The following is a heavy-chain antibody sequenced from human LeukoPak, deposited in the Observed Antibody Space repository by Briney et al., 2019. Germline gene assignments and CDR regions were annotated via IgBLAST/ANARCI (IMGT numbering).Heavy chain of an antibody. Sequence: GESLKISCKGSGYSFTSYWIGWVRQMPGKGLEWMGIIYPGDSDTRYSPSFQGQVTISADKSISTAYLQWSSLKASDTAMYYCARSKRCLQSWDDAFDIWGQGTMVTVSS. CDR3: ARSKRCLQSWDDAFDI. CDR2: IYPGDSDT. V-gene: IGHV5-51*01. J-gene: IGHJ3*02. CDR1: GYSFTSYW. D-gene: IGHD5-24*01.